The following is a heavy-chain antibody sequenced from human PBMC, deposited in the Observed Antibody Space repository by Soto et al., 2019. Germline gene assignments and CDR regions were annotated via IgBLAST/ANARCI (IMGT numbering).Heavy chain of an antibody. Sequence: QVQLQESGPGLVKPSETLFLTCTVSGGSISSYYWSWIRQPPGKGLEWIGYIYYSGSTNYNPSRKSRVTISVDTSKNQFSLKLSSVTAADTAVYYGAREWGATFDYWGQGTLVTVSS. CDR2: IYYSGST. CDR1: GGSISSYY. J-gene: IGHJ4*02. CDR3: AREWGATFDY. V-gene: IGHV4-59*01. D-gene: IGHD3-16*01.